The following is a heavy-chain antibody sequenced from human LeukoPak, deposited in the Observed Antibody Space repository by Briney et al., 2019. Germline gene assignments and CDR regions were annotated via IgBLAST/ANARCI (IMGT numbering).Heavy chain of an antibody. CDR1: GFTFTSSA. Sequence: ASVKVSCKASGFTFTSSAMQWVRQARGQRLEWIGWIVVGSGNTNYAQKFQERVTITRNMSTSTAYMELSSLRSEDTAVYCCAADSRYFDWFHWGQGTLVTVSS. V-gene: IGHV1-58*02. CDR2: IVVGSGNT. J-gene: IGHJ4*02. CDR3: AADSRYFDWFH. D-gene: IGHD3-9*01.